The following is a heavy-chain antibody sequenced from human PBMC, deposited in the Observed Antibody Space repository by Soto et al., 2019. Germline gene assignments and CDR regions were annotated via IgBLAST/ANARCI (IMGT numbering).Heavy chain of an antibody. V-gene: IGHV3-30-3*01. Sequence: GGSLRLSCAASGFTFSSYAMHWVRQAPGKGLEWVAVISYDGSNKYYADSVKGRFTISRDNSKNTLYLQMNSLRAEDTAVYYCARSSGFHYYGMDVWGQGTTVTVSS. CDR1: GFTFSSYA. D-gene: IGHD6-6*01. CDR3: ARSSGFHYYGMDV. CDR2: ISYDGSNK. J-gene: IGHJ6*02.